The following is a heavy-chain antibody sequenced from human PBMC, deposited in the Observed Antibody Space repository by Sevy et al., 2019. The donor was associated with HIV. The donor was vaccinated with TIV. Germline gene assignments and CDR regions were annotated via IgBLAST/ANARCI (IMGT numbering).Heavy chain of an antibody. CDR1: RGSINNYY. CDR2: IYYSGST. D-gene: IGHD6-13*01. J-gene: IGHJ4*02. V-gene: IGHV4-59*01. Sequence: SETLSLTCTVSRGSINNYYWSWIRQPPGKGLQWIGYIYYSGSTNYNPSLKSRVTMSVDTSKNQFSLKLSSVTAADTAIYYCARESIATVGDFDYWGQGTLVTVSS. CDR3: ARESIATVGDFDY.